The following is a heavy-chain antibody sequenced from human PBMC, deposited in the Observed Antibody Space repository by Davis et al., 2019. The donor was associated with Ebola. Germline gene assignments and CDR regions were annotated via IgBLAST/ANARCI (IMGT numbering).Heavy chain of an antibody. CDR3: AKDLVGAGYLCYGMDV. CDR1: GFTFSSYS. CDR2: ISGSGGST. D-gene: IGHD1-26*01. V-gene: IGHV3-23*01. Sequence: PGGSLRLSCAASGFTFSSYSMNWVRQAPGKGLEWVSAISGSGGSTYYADSVKGRFTISRDNSKNTLYLQMNSLRAEDTAVYYCAKDLVGAGYLCYGMDVWGQGTTVTVSS. J-gene: IGHJ6*02.